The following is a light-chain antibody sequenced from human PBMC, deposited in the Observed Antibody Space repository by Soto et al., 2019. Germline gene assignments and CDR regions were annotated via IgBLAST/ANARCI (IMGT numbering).Light chain of an antibody. CDR2: EVS. V-gene: IGLV2-14*01. Sequence: QSALTQPASVSGSPGQSITMSCTGTSSDVGGYNYVSWYQQHPGEAPKLMIYEVSNQPSGVSNRFSGSKSGNTASLTISGLQAEDEADYYCSSYTTSSSYVFGTGTKLTVL. J-gene: IGLJ1*01. CDR1: SSDVGGYNY. CDR3: SSYTTSSSYV.